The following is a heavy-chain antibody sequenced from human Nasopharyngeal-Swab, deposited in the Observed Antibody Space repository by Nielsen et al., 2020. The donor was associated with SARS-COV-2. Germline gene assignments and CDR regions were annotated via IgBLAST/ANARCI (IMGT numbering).Heavy chain of an antibody. V-gene: IGHV4-59*01. CDR3: ARDGRSSWYFDL. Sequence: SCTVSGGSISSYYWSWIRQPPGKGLEWIGYIYYSGSTNYNPSLKSRVTISVDTSKNQFSLKLSSVTAADTAIYYCARDGRSSWYFDLWGRGTLVTVSS. CDR1: GGSISSYY. CDR2: IYYSGST. J-gene: IGHJ2*01.